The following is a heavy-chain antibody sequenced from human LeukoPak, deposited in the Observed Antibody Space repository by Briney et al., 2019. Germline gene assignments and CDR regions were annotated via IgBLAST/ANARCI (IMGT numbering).Heavy chain of an antibody. D-gene: IGHD1-1*01. CDR3: AKDRELAFDY. J-gene: IGHJ4*02. CDR1: GFTFSSYA. V-gene: IGHV3-30*02. CDR2: IRYDGSNK. Sequence: PGGSLRLSCAASGFTFSSYAMHWVRQAPGKGLEWVAFIRYDGSNKYYADSVKGRFTISRDNSKNTLYLQMNSLRAEDTAVYYCAKDRELAFDYWGQGTLVTVSS.